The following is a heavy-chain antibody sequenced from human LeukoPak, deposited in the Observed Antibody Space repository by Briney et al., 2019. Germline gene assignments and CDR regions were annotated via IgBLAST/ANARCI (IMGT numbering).Heavy chain of an antibody. CDR2: ISDSGAM. Sequence: GGSLRLSCAASGFTFSTYSMKWVRQAPGKGLEWVSYISDSGAMYYADSVRGRFTISRENAQNSLFLQMNSLRAEDTAVYYCAKQLGYCSDGSCYFPYWGQGTLVTVSS. CDR1: GFTFSTYS. CDR3: AKQLGYCSDGSCYFPY. J-gene: IGHJ4*02. D-gene: IGHD2-15*01. V-gene: IGHV3-48*01.